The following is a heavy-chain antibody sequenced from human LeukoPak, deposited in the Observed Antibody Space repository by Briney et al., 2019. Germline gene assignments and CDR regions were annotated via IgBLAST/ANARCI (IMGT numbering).Heavy chain of an antibody. J-gene: IGHJ5*02. Sequence: GASVKVSCKASGYTFTGYYMHWVRQAPGQGLEWMGWINPNSGGTNYAQKFQGRVTMTRDTSISTAYMELSRLRSDDTAVYYCAREGSSSSGNWFDPWGQGTLATVSS. V-gene: IGHV1-2*02. CDR3: AREGSSSSGNWFDP. D-gene: IGHD6-6*01. CDR1: GYTFTGYY. CDR2: INPNSGGT.